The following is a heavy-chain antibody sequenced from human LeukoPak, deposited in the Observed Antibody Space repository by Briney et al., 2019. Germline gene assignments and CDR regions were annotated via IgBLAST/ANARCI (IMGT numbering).Heavy chain of an antibody. Sequence: GASVKVSCKASGYTFTSYDINWVRQATGQGLEWMGWMNPNSGNTGYAQKFQGRVTITRNTSISTAYMELSGLRSEDTAVYYCARGVYYYDSSGYRGFDYWGQGTLVTVSS. J-gene: IGHJ4*02. CDR3: ARGVYYYDSSGYRGFDY. D-gene: IGHD3-22*01. V-gene: IGHV1-8*03. CDR2: MNPNSGNT. CDR1: GYTFTSYD.